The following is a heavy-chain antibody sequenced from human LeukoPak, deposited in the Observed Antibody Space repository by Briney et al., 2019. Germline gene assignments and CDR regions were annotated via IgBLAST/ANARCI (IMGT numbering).Heavy chain of an antibody. D-gene: IGHD1-26*01. CDR3: TRAAYSGSYHSDY. CDR1: GGSVNSGSYY. J-gene: IGHJ4*02. V-gene: IGHV4-61*01. CDR2: IYYSGST. Sequence: PSETLSLTCTVSGGSVNSGSYYWNWIRQPPGKGLEWIGYIYYSGSTNYNPSPKSRVTISVNTSKNQFSLKLSSVTAADTAVYYCTRAAYSGSYHSDYWGQGTLVTVSS.